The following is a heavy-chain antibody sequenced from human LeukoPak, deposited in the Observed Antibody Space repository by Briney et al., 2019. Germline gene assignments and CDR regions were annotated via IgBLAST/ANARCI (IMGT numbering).Heavy chain of an antibody. CDR1: GFIVSSVY. CDR3: AKGYEGSFDY. D-gene: IGHD5-12*01. Sequence: GGSLRLSCAASGFIVSSVYMSWVRQAPGKGLEWVAVISYDGSNKYYADSVKGRFTISRDNSKNTLYLQMNSLRAEDTAVYYCAKGYEGSFDYWGQGTLVTVSS. CDR2: ISYDGSNK. V-gene: IGHV3-30*18. J-gene: IGHJ4*02.